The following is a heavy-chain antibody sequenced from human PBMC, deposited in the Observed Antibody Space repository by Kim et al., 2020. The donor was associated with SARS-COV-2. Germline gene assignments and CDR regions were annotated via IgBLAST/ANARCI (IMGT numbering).Heavy chain of an antibody. D-gene: IGHD6-6*01. Sequence: GGSLRLSCAASGFTFSSYSMNWVRQAPGKGLEWVSSISSSSSYIYYADSVKGRFTISRDNAKNSLYLQMNSLRAEDTAVYYCARGDDPEYSSSFADYWGQGTLVTVSS. J-gene: IGHJ4*02. CDR3: ARGDDPEYSSSFADY. V-gene: IGHV3-21*01. CDR1: GFTFSSYS. CDR2: ISSSSSYI.